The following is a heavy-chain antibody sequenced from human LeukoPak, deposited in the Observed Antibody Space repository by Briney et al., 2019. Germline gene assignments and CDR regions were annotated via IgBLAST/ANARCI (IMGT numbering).Heavy chain of an antibody. D-gene: IGHD3-22*01. CDR1: GYSFTSYW. CDR2: IYPGDSDS. Sequence: GESLKISCRGSGYSFTSYWIAWVRQMPGKGLEWMGIIYPGDSDSRYSPSFQGQVTISADKSISTAYLQWSSLKASDTAMYYCARHTKGYYDSSASFDYWGQGTLVSVSS. CDR3: ARHTKGYYDSSASFDY. J-gene: IGHJ4*02. V-gene: IGHV5-51*01.